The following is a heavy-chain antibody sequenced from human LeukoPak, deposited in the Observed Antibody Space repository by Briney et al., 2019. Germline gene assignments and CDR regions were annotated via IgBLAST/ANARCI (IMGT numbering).Heavy chain of an antibody. Sequence: SETLSLTCTVSGGSTSTYYWSWIRQPPGRGLEWIGYIYYSGSTNYNPSLKSRVTISVDTSKNQFSLKLSSVTAADTAVYYCARSLDYESSDFDYWGQGTLVTVSS. CDR2: IYYSGST. CDR3: ARSLDYESSDFDY. D-gene: IGHD3-22*01. V-gene: IGHV4-59*08. CDR1: GGSTSTYY. J-gene: IGHJ4*02.